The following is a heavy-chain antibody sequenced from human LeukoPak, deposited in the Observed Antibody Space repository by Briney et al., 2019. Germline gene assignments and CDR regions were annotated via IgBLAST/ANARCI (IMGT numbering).Heavy chain of an antibody. Sequence: SETLSLTCTVSGGSISSYYWSWIRQPAGKGLEWIGRIYTSGSTNYNPSLKSRVTMSVDTSKNRFSLKLSSVTAADTAVYYCARDEQQLVLRGMDVWGQGTTVTVSS. CDR2: IYTSGST. V-gene: IGHV4-4*07. D-gene: IGHD6-13*01. J-gene: IGHJ6*02. CDR3: ARDEQQLVLRGMDV. CDR1: GGSISSYY.